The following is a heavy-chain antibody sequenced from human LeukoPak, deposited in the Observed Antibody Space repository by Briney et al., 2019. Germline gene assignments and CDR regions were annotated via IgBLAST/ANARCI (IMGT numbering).Heavy chain of an antibody. CDR1: GFTFSDYA. J-gene: IGHJ4*02. CDR2: IGGSGAGT. Sequence: PGGSLRLSCTVSGFTFSDYAISWVRQAPGKGLEWVSSIGGSGAGTYYADSVKGRFTISRDNSKNTLYVQMNNLRVEDTAVYYCARNGRNIAATGYYFHYWGQGTLVTVSS. CDR3: ARNGRNIAATGYYFHY. D-gene: IGHD6-13*01. V-gene: IGHV3-23*01.